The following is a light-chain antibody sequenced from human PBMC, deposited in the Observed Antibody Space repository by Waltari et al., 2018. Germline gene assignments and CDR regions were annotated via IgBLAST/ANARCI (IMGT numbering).Light chain of an antibody. CDR2: DNN. V-gene: IGLV1-51*01. CDR3: GTWDSSLSAGV. Sequence: QSVLTQPPSVSAAPGQKVTISCSGSSSNIGNNYVSWYQQLPGTAPKLLIYDNNKRPSVIPDRFSGSKSGTSATLGITGLQTGDEADYCCGTWDSSLSAGVFGGGTKLTVL. CDR1: SSNIGNNY. J-gene: IGLJ2*01.